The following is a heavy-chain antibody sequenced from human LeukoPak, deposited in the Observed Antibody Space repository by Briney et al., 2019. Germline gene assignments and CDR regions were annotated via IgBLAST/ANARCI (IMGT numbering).Heavy chain of an antibody. J-gene: IGHJ4*02. D-gene: IGHD2-2*02. Sequence: PGGSLRLSCAASGFTFSDCYMSWIRQAPGKGLEWVSYISSSSSYTNYADSVKGRFTISRDNAKNSLYLQMNSMRAEDTAVYYCAREGYTGNFDYWGQGTLVTVSS. CDR2: ISSSSSYT. V-gene: IGHV3-11*05. CDR1: GFTFSDCY. CDR3: AREGYTGNFDY.